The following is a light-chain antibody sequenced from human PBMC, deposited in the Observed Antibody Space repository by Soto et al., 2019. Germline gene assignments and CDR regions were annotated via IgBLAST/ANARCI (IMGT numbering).Light chain of an antibody. CDR3: QSYDSSLSGWGV. Sequence: QSVLTQPPSVSGAPGQRVTISCTGSSSNIGAGYDVHWYQQLPGTAPKLLIYGNSNRPSGVPDRFSGSKSGTSASLAITGLQAEDDAYYYCQSYDSSLSGWGVFGGGTKLTVL. V-gene: IGLV1-40*01. J-gene: IGLJ2*01. CDR2: GNS. CDR1: SSNIGAGYD.